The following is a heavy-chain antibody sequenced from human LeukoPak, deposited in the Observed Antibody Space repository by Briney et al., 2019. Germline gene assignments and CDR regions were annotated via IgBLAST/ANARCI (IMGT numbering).Heavy chain of an antibody. J-gene: IGHJ4*02. CDR1: GFTFSTYS. V-gene: IGHV3-48*01. CDR3: ARPLRSSGYHCFDY. CDR2: ITGSSSTI. D-gene: IGHD3-22*01. Sequence: GGPLRLSCAASGFTFSTYSMHCVRQAPGKGLEWISYITGSSSTIYYADSVKGRFTISRDNAKNSLYLQKNSLRAEDTAVYYCARPLRSSGYHCFDYWGQGTLVTVSS.